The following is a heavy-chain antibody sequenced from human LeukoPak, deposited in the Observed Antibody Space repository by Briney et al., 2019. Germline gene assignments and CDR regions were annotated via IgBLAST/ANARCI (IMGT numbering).Heavy chain of an antibody. CDR3: ARDYYDSSGYHSVSFDY. D-gene: IGHD3-22*01. J-gene: IGHJ4*02. CDR1: GGSFSGYY. Sequence: SGTLSLTCAVYGGSFSGYYWSWIRQPPGKGLEWIGEINHSGSTNYNPSLKSRVTISVDTSKNQFSLKLSSVTAADTAVYYCARDYYDSSGYHSVSFDYWGQGTLVTVSS. CDR2: INHSGST. V-gene: IGHV4-34*01.